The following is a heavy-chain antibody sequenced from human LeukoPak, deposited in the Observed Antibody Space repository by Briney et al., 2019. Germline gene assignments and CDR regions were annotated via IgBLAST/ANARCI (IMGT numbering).Heavy chain of an antibody. CDR3: ARDDGIAATGAYYGMDV. Sequence: GGSLRLSCAASGFTFISYSMNWVRQAPGKGLEWVSSTTSSGGYIYNADSLKGRFTISRDNAKNSLYLQMNSLRAEDTAVYYCARDDGIAATGAYYGMDVWGQGTTVTVSS. D-gene: IGHD6-13*01. CDR1: GFTFISYS. J-gene: IGHJ6*02. CDR2: TTSSGGYI. V-gene: IGHV3-21*01.